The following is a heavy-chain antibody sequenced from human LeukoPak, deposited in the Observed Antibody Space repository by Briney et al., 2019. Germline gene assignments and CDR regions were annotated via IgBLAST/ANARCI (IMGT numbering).Heavy chain of an antibody. Sequence: PGGSLRLSCAASGFTVSSNYMSWVRQAPGKGLEWVSVIYSGGSTYYADSVKGRFTISRDNSKNTLYLQMNSLRAEDTAVYYCAKDRVGSSWYYFDYWGQGTLVTVSS. D-gene: IGHD6-13*01. CDR2: IYSGGST. CDR1: GFTVSSNY. CDR3: AKDRVGSSWYYFDY. J-gene: IGHJ4*02. V-gene: IGHV3-66*01.